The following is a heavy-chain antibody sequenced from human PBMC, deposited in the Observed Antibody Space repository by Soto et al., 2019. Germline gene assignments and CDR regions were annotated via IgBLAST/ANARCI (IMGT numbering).Heavy chain of an antibody. V-gene: IGHV3-23*01. CDR1: GFTFSSCA. J-gene: IGHJ3*02. D-gene: IGHD2-21*01. CDR3: AKDRTYCGGDCYSRGDAFDI. CDR2: ISGSGGST. Sequence: GGSLRLSCAASGFTFSSCAMSWVRQAPGKGLEWVSAISGSGGSTYYADSVKGRFTISRDNSKNTLYLQMNSLRAEDTAVYYCAKDRTYCGGDCYSRGDAFDIWGQRTMVTVSS.